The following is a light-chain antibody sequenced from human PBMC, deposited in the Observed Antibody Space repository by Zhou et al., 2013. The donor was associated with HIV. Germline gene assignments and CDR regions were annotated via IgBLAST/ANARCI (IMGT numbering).Light chain of an antibody. J-gene: IGKJ4*01. CDR2: LGS. V-gene: IGKV2-28*01. Sequence: DIVMTQSPLSLPVTPGEPASISCRSSQSLLYRNGHNYLDWYLQKPGQSPQLLIYLGSNRASGVPDRFSGSGSGTDFTLKISRVEAEDVGVYYCMQALQTPRTFGGGTKVEIK. CDR3: MQALQTPRT. CDR1: QSLLYRNGHNY.